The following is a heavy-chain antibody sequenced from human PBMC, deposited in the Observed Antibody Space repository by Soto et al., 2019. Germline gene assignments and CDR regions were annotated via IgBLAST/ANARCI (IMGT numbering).Heavy chain of an antibody. CDR3: ARSSIAAHYYYYGMDV. CDR1: GYTFTSYN. CDR2: MNPNSGNT. D-gene: IGHD6-25*01. J-gene: IGHJ6*02. V-gene: IGHV1-8*01. Sequence: GASVKVSCKASGYTFTSYNVNWVRQATGQGLEWMGWMNPNSGNTGYAQKFQGRVTMTRNTSITTAYMELSSLRSEDTAVYYCARSSIAAHYYYYGMDVWGQGTTVTVSS.